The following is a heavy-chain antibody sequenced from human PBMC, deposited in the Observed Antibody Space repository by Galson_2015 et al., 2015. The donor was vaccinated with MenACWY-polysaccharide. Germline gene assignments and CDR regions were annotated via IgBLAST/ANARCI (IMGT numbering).Heavy chain of an antibody. J-gene: IGHJ6*02. CDR3: ARDGRLAYYGMDV. Sequence: SCKASGYTFTSYYMHWVRQAPGQGLEWMGIIYPSGGSTSYAQKFQGRVTMTRDTSTSTVYMEVSSLRYEDTAVYYCARDGRLAYYGMDVWGQGTTVTVSS. CDR1: GYTFTSYY. V-gene: IGHV1-46*01. CDR2: IYPSGGST. D-gene: IGHD1-26*01.